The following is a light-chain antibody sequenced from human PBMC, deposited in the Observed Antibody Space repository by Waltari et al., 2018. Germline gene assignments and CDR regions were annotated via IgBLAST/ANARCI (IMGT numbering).Light chain of an antibody. CDR3: QQYGSSPLT. J-gene: IGKJ4*01. CDR1: QRVSSSY. V-gene: IGKV3-20*01. CDR2: GAS. Sequence: EIVLTQSPGTLSLSPGERATLPCRASQRVSSSYLAWYQQKPGQAPRLLIYGASSRATGIPDMFSGSGYGTDFTLTISRLEPEDFAVYYCQQYGSSPLTFGGGTKVEIK.